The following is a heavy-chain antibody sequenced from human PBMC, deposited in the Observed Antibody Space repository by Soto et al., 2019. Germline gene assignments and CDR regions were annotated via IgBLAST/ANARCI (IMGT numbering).Heavy chain of an antibody. V-gene: IGHV1-69*13. CDR2: IIPIFGTA. D-gene: IGHD2-8*01. J-gene: IGHJ4*02. CDR1: GCTFSSYA. Sequence: ASVKVSCKASGCTFSSYAISWVRQAPGQGLEWMGGIIPIFGTANYAQKFQGRVTITADESTSTAYMELSSLRSEDTAVFYCATKQLGYCTNGVCYGFDYWGQGTPVTVSP. CDR3: ATKQLGYCTNGVCYGFDY.